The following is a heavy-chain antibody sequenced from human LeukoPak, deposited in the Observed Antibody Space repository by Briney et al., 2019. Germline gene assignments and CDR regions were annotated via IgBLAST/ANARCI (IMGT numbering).Heavy chain of an antibody. Sequence: GGSLTLSCAASGFVFSNYDMHWVRQSTRKGLEWIGHILVAGDTQYADSVKGRFTISRDNAKRSVFLQMNNLRAGVTAVYYGIRDRLGVRTFETWGQGTMVSVSS. V-gene: IGHV3-13*01. CDR3: IRDRLGVRTFET. CDR1: GFVFSNYD. CDR2: ILVAGDT. J-gene: IGHJ3*02. D-gene: IGHD3-10*01.